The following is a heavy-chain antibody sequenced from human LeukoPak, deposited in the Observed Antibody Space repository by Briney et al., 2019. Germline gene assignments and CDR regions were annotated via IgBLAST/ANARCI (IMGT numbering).Heavy chain of an antibody. J-gene: IGHJ4*02. V-gene: IGHV3-30*03. CDR3: ATLLLGVGGDY. D-gene: IGHD2-15*01. CDR2: ISYDGSDK. Sequence: PGRSLRLSCVASGFTFSSYGMRWVRQAPGKGLEWVAMISYDGSDKYYAEYVKGRFTISRDNSKNTLYLQMNSLRDEDTAMYSCATLLLGVGGDYWGQGTLVTVSS. CDR1: GFTFSSYG.